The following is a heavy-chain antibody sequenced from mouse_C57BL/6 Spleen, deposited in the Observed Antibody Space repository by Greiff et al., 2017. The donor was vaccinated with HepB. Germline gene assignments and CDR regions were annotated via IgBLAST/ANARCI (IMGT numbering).Heavy chain of an antibody. D-gene: IGHD1-1*01. J-gene: IGHJ1*03. Sequence: QVQLQQSGAELVRPGTSVKMSCKASGYTFTNYWIGWAKQRPGRGLEWIGDIYPGGGYTNYNEKFKGKATLTADKSSSTASMQFSSLTSEDSAIYYCARSAPTYYGSSNWYFDVWGTGTTVTVSS. CDR2: IYPGGGYT. CDR3: ARSAPTYYGSSNWYFDV. CDR1: GYTFTNYW. V-gene: IGHV1-63*01.